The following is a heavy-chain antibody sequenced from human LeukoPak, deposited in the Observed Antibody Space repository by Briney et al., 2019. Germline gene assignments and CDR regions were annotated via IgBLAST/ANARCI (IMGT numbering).Heavy chain of an antibody. V-gene: IGHV4-31*03. CDR1: GGSISSGGYY. CDR2: IYYSGST. J-gene: IGHJ5*02. CDR3: ARTTIFGVVPGGWFDP. Sequence: PSETLSLTCTVSGGSISSGGYYWSWIRQHPGKGLEWIGYIYYSGSTYYNPSLKSRVTISVDTSKNRFSLKMSSVTAADTAVYYCARTTIFGVVPGGWFDPWGQGTLVTVSS. D-gene: IGHD3-3*01.